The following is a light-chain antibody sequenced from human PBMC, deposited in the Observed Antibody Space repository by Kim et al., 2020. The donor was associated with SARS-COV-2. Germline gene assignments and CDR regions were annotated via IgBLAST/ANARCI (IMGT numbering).Light chain of an antibody. CDR3: QSYDLSTPWV. V-gene: IGLV6-57*01. CDR1: SGNIDSKS. J-gene: IGLJ3*02. CDR2: DDD. Sequence: KSVSISCNRSSGNIDSKSVHWYQQRPGSSPTTVIYDDDQRPSGGPDRFSGSIDSSSNSASLTISGLKTEDEADYYCQSYDLSTPWVFGGGTQLTVL.